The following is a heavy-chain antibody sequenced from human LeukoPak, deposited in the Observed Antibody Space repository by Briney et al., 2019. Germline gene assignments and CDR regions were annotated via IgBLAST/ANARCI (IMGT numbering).Heavy chain of an antibody. CDR1: GGSISSNKW. D-gene: IGHD6-13*01. CDR3: ARDRTQWLSSNWYGPFDP. J-gene: IGHJ5*02. V-gene: IGHV4-4*02. CDR2: VVHSGST. Sequence: SETLSLTCAVSGGSISSNKWWSWLRQAPGKGLEWLGEVVHSGSTNYNPSLKSRVTISVDKSKNQFSLKLSSVTAADTAVYYCARDRTQWLSSNWYGPFDPWGQGTLVTVSS.